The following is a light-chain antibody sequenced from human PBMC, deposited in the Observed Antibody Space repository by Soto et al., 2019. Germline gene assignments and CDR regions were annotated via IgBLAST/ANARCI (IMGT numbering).Light chain of an antibody. Sequence: DIQMTQSPSSLSASVGDRVTITCQASQDISNYLNWYQQKPGKAPKLLIYDASNLETGVPSRFSXSGSGTDFTFTISSLQPEDIATYYCQQYDNLPPLFTFGPGTKVDIK. CDR2: DAS. J-gene: IGKJ3*01. CDR3: QQYDNLPPLFT. CDR1: QDISNY. V-gene: IGKV1-33*01.